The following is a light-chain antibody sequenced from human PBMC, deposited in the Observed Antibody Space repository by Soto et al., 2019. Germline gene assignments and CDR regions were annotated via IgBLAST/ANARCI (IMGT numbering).Light chain of an antibody. V-gene: IGLV2-14*01. CDR3: SSYTRSSSTLVV. Sequence: QSALTQPASVSGSPGQSITISCTGTRSDVGGYNYVSWYQQHPGKAPKLMIYDVSNRPSGVSNRFSGSKSGNTASLTISGLQTEDEADYYCSSYTRSSSTLVVFGGGTQLTVL. CDR1: RSDVGGYNY. J-gene: IGLJ2*01. CDR2: DVS.